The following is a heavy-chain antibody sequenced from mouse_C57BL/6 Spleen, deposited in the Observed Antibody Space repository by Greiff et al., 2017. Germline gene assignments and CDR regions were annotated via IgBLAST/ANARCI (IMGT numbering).Heavy chain of an antibody. J-gene: IGHJ2*01. D-gene: IGHD2-1*01. CDR2: IDPSDSYT. CDR1: GYTFTSYW. Sequence: VQLQQPGAELVMPGASVKLSCKASGYTFTSYWLHWVKQRPGQGLGWIGEIDPSDSYTNYNQKFKGKSTLTVDKSSSTAYMQLSSLTSEDSAVYYGTRSSYGNNGGDYWGQGTTLTVSS. CDR3: TRSSYGNNGGDY. V-gene: IGHV1-69*01.